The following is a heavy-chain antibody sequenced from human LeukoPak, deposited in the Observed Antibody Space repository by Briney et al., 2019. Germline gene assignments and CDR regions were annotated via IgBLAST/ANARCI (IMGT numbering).Heavy chain of an antibody. D-gene: IGHD3-10*01. CDR1: GFTFSSYW. CDR2: INSDGSST. CDR3: ARDLTHGEDV. V-gene: IGHV3-74*01. J-gene: IGHJ6*02. Sequence: GGSLRLSCAASGFTFSSYWMHWVRQAPGKGRVWVSRINSDGSSTSYADSVKGRFTISRDNAKNTMYRQMDSLRAEDTAVYYCARDLTHGEDVWGQGTTVTVSS.